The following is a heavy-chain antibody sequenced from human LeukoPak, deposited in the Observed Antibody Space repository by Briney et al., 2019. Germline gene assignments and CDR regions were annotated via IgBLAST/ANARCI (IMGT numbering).Heavy chain of an antibody. V-gene: IGHV3-74*01. J-gene: IGHJ4*02. D-gene: IGHD6-13*01. CDR1: GFTFSSYW. CDR3: TREVQAAGKTLDY. CDR2: INNDGSST. Sequence: SGGSLRLSCAASGFTFSSYWMRWVRQVPGKGLVWVSRINNDGSSTTYAHSVTGRFTISRDNAKNTLYLQMNSLRAEDTAVYYCTREVQAAGKTLDYWGQGTLITVSS.